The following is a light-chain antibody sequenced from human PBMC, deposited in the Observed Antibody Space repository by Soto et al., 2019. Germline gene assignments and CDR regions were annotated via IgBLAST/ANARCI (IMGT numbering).Light chain of an antibody. CDR1: QSVSSD. CDR2: GAS. V-gene: IGKV3-15*01. J-gene: IGKJ2*01. CDR3: QQYNNWPHT. Sequence: EIVMTQSPATLSVSPGERATLSCRASQSVSSDLAWYLQKPGQAPSLLVYGASTRATGMPARFSGSGSGTEFTLTISSLRSEDFAVYYCQQYNNWPHTFGQGTKLEIK.